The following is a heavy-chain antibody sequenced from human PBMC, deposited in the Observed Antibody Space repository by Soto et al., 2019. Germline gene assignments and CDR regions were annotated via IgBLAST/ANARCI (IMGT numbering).Heavy chain of an antibody. Sequence: EASVKVSCKASGYTFTSYDINWVRQATGQGLEWMGWMNPNSGNTGYAQKFQGRVTMTRNTSISTAYMELSSLRSEDTAVYYCASGLYSSSSYYYYYYGMDVWGQGTTVTVSS. D-gene: IGHD6-6*01. CDR1: GYTFTSYD. CDR2: MNPNSGNT. J-gene: IGHJ6*02. V-gene: IGHV1-8*01. CDR3: ASGLYSSSSYYYYYYGMDV.